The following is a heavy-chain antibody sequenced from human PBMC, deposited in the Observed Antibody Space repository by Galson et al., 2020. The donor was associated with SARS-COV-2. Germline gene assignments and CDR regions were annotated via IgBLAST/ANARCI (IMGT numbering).Heavy chain of an antibody. V-gene: IGHV3-23*01. CDR1: GFTFSSYA. J-gene: IGHJ3*02. CDR3: AEGRSGWYAYAFDI. D-gene: IGHD6-19*01. CDR2: ISVSGGST. Sequence: GESLKISCAASGFTFSSYAMSWVRQAPGKGLEWVSAISVSGGSTYYADSVKGRFTISRDNSKNTLYLQMNSLRAEDTAVYYCAEGRSGWYAYAFDIWGQGTMVTVSS.